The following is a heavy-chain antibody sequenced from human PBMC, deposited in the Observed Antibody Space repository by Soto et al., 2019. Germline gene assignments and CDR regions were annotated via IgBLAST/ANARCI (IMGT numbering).Heavy chain of an antibody. CDR1: GGSISSYY. J-gene: IGHJ3*02. Sequence: QVQLQESGPGLVKPSETLSLTCTVSGGSISSYYWSWIRQPPGKGLEWIGYIYYSGSTNYTPSLHRRVTISVDTSKPHFSLTLSSVTAADMAVYYCARVWGGAFAIWGQGTMVTVSS. V-gene: IGHV4-59*01. D-gene: IGHD3-10*01. CDR2: IYYSGST. CDR3: ARVWGGAFAI.